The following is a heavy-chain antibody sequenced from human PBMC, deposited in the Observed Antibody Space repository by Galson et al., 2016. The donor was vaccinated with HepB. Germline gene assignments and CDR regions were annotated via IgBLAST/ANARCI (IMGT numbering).Heavy chain of an antibody. D-gene: IGHD2-21*02. V-gene: IGHV4-4*02. Sequence: SETLSLTCAVSGDSISSSNWWTWVRQPPGTGLEWIGEIYVTASGSPNYNPSLKSRVTISGDKSKNQFSLRLTSVTAADTAVYYSARHHVTATGHGIDVWGQGTMVTVSS. CDR3: ARHHVTATGHGIDV. CDR2: IYVTASGSP. J-gene: IGHJ6*02. CDR1: GDSISSSNW.